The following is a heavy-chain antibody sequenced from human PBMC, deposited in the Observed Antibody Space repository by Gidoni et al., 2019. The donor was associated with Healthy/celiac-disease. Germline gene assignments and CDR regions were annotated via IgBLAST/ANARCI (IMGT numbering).Heavy chain of an antibody. J-gene: IGHJ4*02. V-gene: IGHV3-74*01. D-gene: IGHD3-16*02. CDR1: GFTFSSYW. CDR3: ARDDPIYDYVWGSYRSGVDY. Sequence: EVQLVESGGGLVQPGGSLRLSCAASGFTFSSYWMHWVRQAPGKGLVWVSRINSDGSSTSYADSVKGRFTISRDNAKNTLYLQMNSLRAEDTAVYYCARDDPIYDYVWGSYRSGVDYWGQGTLVTVSS. CDR2: INSDGSST.